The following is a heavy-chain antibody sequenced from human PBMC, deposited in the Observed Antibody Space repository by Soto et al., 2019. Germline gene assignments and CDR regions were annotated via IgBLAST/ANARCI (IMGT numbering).Heavy chain of an antibody. CDR1: GGSISSSSYY. D-gene: IGHD3-10*01. CDR2: IYYSGST. V-gene: IGHV4-39*01. Sequence: PSETLSLTCTVSGGSISSSSYYWGWIRQPPGKGLEWIGSIYYSGSTYYNPSLKSRVTISVDTSKNQFSLKLSSVTAADTAVYYCAYYYGSGSYGHYYYGMDVWGQGTTVTVSS. CDR3: AYYYGSGSYGHYYYGMDV. J-gene: IGHJ6*02.